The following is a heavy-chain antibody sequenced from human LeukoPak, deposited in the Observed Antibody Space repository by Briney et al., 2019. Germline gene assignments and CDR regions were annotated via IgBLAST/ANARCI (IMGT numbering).Heavy chain of an antibody. CDR1: GFTFSSYG. CDR2: ISYDGSNK. D-gene: IGHD2-2*01. J-gene: IGHJ6*03. V-gene: IGHV3-30*18. Sequence: GGSLRLSCAASGFTFSSYGMHWVRQAPGKGLEWVAVISYDGSNKYYADSVKGRFTISRDNSKNTLYLQMNSLRAEDTAVYYCAKEGQDIVVVPAAMYYYYYYMDVWAKGPRSPSP. CDR3: AKEGQDIVVVPAAMYYYYYYMDV.